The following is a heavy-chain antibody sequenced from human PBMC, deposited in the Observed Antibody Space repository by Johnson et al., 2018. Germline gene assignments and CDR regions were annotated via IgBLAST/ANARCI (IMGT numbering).Heavy chain of an antibody. Sequence: QVQLVQSGGGVVQPGRSLRLSCAASGFTFSSYGMHWVRQAPGKGLEWVAVISYDGSNKYYADSVKGRFTISRDNSKNTLYLQLNSLGAEDTVVYYCAKDPRGEIVVVPAGNQVVYYCYGMDVWGQGATVTVA. CDR1: GFTFSSYG. V-gene: IGHV3-30*18. CDR3: AKDPRGEIVVVPAGNQVVYYCYGMDV. CDR2: ISYDGSNK. J-gene: IGHJ6*02. D-gene: IGHD2-2*01.